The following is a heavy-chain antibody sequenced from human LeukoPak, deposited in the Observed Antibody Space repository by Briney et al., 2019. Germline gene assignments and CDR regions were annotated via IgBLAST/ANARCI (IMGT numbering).Heavy chain of an antibody. CDR1: GFTFSDYD. D-gene: IGHD1-1*01. CDR3: VRVAKERVGGVYYFDY. J-gene: IGHJ4*02. Sequence: TGGSLRLSCAASGFTFSDYDMHWVRQATGKGLESVSAIGTAGDTYYTGSVKGRFTISRENAKNSLYLQMNSLRAGDTAVYYCVRVAKERVGGVYYFDYWGQGTPVTVSS. V-gene: IGHV3-13*01. CDR2: IGTAGDT.